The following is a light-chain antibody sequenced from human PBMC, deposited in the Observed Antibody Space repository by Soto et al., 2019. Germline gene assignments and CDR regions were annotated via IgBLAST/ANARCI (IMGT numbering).Light chain of an antibody. Sequence: QSALTQPASVSGSPGQSITISCTGTSSDVGSYKLVSWYQQHPGKAPKLMISEVSKRPSGISDRFSGSKSGSTASLTISGLQAEDEADYYCCSYAGTSTHTVFGGVTPLTA. CDR1: SSDVGSYKL. J-gene: IGLJ7*02. V-gene: IGLV2-23*02. CDR3: CSYAGTSTHTV. CDR2: EVS.